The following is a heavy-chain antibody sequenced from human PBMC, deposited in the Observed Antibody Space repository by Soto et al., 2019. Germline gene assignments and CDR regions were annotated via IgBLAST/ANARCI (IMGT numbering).Heavy chain of an antibody. J-gene: IGHJ6*03. CDR3: ARGGSIAARPGYYYYYMYV. V-gene: IGHV1-46*03. CDR2: INPSGGST. D-gene: IGHD6-6*01. CDR1: GYTFTSYY. Sequence: ASVKVSCKASGYTFTSYYMHWVRQAPGQGLEWMGIINPSGGSTSYAQKFQGRVTMTRDTSTSTVYMELSSLRSEDTAVYYCARGGSIAARPGYYYYYMYVWGKGTTVTVSS.